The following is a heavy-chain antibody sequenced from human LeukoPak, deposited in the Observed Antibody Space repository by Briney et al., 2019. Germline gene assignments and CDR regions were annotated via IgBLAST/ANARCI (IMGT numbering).Heavy chain of an antibody. V-gene: IGHV3-30-3*01. D-gene: IGHD1-26*01. Sequence: GGSLRLSCAASAFSLNAYNMNWVRQAPGKGLEWVAVISYDGSNKYYADSVKGRFTISRDNSKNTLYLQMNSLRAEDTAVYYCARERASGSDRNFDYWGQGTLVTVSS. CDR2: ISYDGSNK. CDR3: ARERASGSDRNFDY. CDR1: AFSLNAYN. J-gene: IGHJ4*02.